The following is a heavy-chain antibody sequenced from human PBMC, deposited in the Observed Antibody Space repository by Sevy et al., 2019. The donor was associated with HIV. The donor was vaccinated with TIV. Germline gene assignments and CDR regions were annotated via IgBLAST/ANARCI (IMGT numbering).Heavy chain of an antibody. CDR2: ISNSGANT. J-gene: IGHJ4*02. CDR1: GFTFTNYG. D-gene: IGHD6-19*01. V-gene: IGHV3-23*01. CDR3: AKGHSSGWYDFFDF. Sequence: GGSLRLSCAASGFTFTNYGMHWVRQAPGKGLEWVSGISNSGANTYYADSVKGRFTISRDNSKNTVYLQMNSLRAEDTAVYYCAKGHSSGWYDFFDFWGQGTLVTVSS.